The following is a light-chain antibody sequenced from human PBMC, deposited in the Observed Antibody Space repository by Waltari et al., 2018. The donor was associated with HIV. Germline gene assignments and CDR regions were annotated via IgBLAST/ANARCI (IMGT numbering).Light chain of an antibody. V-gene: IGKV3-20*01. CDR2: GAS. Sequence: EIVLTQSPGTLSLSPGERATLSCRASQSVGSSYLAWYQQKPGQAPRLLIYGASSRATGIPDTFSGSGSGTDFTLTISRLEPEDFAVYYCQQYAGSPWTFGQGTKVEIK. J-gene: IGKJ1*01. CDR3: QQYAGSPWT. CDR1: QSVGSSY.